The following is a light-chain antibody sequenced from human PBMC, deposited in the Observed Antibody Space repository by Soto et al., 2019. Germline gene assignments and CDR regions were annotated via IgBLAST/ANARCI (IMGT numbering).Light chain of an antibody. CDR3: KTYMSAPLT. J-gene: IGKJ4*01. V-gene: IGKV1-27*01. CDR2: AAS. Sequence: DIQMTQSPSSLSASVGDRVTITCRASQGISNYLAWYQQKPGKVPKLLIYAASTLQSGVPSRFSGSGSGTDFTLTIRCLQTEDVATYSSKTYMSAPLTFGGGNKVEIK. CDR1: QGISNY.